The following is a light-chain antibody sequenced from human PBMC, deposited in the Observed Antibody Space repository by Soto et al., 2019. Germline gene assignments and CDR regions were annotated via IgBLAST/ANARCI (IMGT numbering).Light chain of an antibody. V-gene: IGKV3-11*01. CDR1: ESVDIY. Sequence: ETVLTQSPATLSLSPGETATLSCRASESVDIYLAWYQQKPGQAPRLLIYHASYRATGIPARFSGSGSGTDFTLTISSLEPEDSAVYYCQQRRNWPPLTFGGGTRVEIK. CDR2: HAS. J-gene: IGKJ4*01. CDR3: QQRRNWPPLT.